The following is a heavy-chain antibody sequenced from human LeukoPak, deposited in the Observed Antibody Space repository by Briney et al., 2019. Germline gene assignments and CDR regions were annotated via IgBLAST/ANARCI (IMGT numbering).Heavy chain of an antibody. CDR1: GYTLTSYA. CDR3: ARGTVGYYDQAPRPHNDY. CDR2: INTNTGNP. Sequence: ASVKVSCKASGYTLTSYAMNWVRQAPGQALEWMGWINTNTGNPTYAQGFTGRFVFSLDTSVSTACLQISSLKAEDTAVYYCARGTVGYYDQAPRPHNDYWGQGTLVTVSS. V-gene: IGHV7-4-1*02. D-gene: IGHD3-22*01. J-gene: IGHJ4*02.